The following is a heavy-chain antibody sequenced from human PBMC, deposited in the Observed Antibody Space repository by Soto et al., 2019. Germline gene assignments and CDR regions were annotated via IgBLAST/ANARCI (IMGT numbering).Heavy chain of an antibody. CDR2: FDPEDGET. J-gene: IGHJ6*03. CDR1: GYTLTELS. V-gene: IGHV1-24*01. D-gene: IGHD2-15*01. CDR3: ATGYCSGGSCPPYYYYMDV. Sequence: QVQLVQSGAEVQKPGASVKVSCKVSGYTLTELSMHWVRQAPGKGLEWMGGFDPEDGETIYAQKFQGRVTMTEDTSTDTAYMELSSLRSEDTAVYYCATGYCSGGSCPPYYYYMDVWGKGTTVTVSS.